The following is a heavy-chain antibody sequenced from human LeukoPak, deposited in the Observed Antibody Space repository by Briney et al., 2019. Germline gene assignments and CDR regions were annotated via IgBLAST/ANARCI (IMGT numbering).Heavy chain of an antibody. CDR3: ARVHYNTAMVDIDY. CDR1: GFTFSSYE. Sequence: PGGSLRLSCAASGFTFSSYEMHWVRQAPGKGLEWISYISSSGGTIYYAASVKGRFTISRDNGKNSLYLQMNSLRAEDTAVYYCARVHYNTAMVDIDYWGQGTLVTVSS. D-gene: IGHD5-18*01. V-gene: IGHV3-48*03. CDR2: ISSSGGTI. J-gene: IGHJ4*02.